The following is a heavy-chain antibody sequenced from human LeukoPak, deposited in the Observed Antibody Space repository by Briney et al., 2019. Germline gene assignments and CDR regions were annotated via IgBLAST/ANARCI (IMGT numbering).Heavy chain of an antibody. V-gene: IGHV4-34*01. CDR3: ARGRHYYGDYIRSFPDGFHV. J-gene: IGHJ3*01. CDR1: GASFSEYF. D-gene: IGHD4-17*01. Sequence: SETLSLTCTVTGASFSEYFWSWVRQYPGEGLEWIGEVRHGGVTSYNPYFMSRAIILADTSKHHYSLTLTSVTAADTAVYYCARGRHYYGDYIRSFPDGFHVWGRETVVSVSS. CDR2: VRHGGVT.